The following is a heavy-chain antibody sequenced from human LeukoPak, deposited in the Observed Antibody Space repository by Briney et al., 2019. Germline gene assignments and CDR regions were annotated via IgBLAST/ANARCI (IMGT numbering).Heavy chain of an antibody. Sequence: ASVKVSCKASGYTFTSYGISWVRQAPGQGLEWMGWINPNSGGTNYAQKFQGWVTMTRDTSISTAYMELSRLRSDDTAVYYCAREGVVVDGSYYGMDVWGQGTTVTVSS. CDR1: GYTFTSYG. D-gene: IGHD2-15*01. V-gene: IGHV1-2*04. CDR2: INPNSGGT. CDR3: AREGVVVDGSYYGMDV. J-gene: IGHJ6*02.